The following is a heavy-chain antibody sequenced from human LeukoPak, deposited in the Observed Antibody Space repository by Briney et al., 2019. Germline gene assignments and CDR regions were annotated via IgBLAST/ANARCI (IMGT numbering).Heavy chain of an antibody. CDR2: ISGSGGST. Sequence: GGSLRLSCAASGFTFSSYAMSWVRQAPGKGLEWVSAISGSGGSTYYADSVKGRFTISRDNSKNTLYLQMNSLRAEDTAVYYCAKVGESSSGYYYYYGMDVWGQGTTVTVSS. J-gene: IGHJ6*02. CDR3: AKVGESSSGYYYYYGMDV. V-gene: IGHV3-23*01. CDR1: GFTFSSYA. D-gene: IGHD3-22*01.